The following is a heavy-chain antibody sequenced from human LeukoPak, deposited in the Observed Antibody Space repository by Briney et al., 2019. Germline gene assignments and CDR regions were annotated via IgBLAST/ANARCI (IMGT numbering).Heavy chain of an antibody. J-gene: IGHJ4*01. CDR3: ARNFHGDPVTYYLDY. CDR1: GVSISSAGYF. V-gene: IGHV4-31*03. Sequence: PQTLSLTCTVSGVSISSAGYFWTWIRHHPGKGLEWIGYIHHSGSTSYNPSLKSRLTISADTSKKQFSLKLNSVTAADTAVYYCARNFHGDPVTYYLDYWGHGTLVTVSS. D-gene: IGHD2-21*02. CDR2: IHHSGST.